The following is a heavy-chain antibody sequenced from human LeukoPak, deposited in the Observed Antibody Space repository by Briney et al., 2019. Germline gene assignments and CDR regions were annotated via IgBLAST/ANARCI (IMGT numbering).Heavy chain of an antibody. CDR3: ARVGRGGITMVRGVIGHPDYFDY. J-gene: IGHJ4*02. V-gene: IGHV4-34*01. D-gene: IGHD3-10*01. CDR1: GGSFSGYY. CDR2: INHSGST. Sequence: SETLSLTCAVYGGSFSGYYWSWIRQPPGKGLEWIGEINHSGSTNYNPSLKSRVTISVNTSKNQFSLKLSSVTAADTAVYYCARVGRGGITMVRGVIGHPDYFDYWGQGTLVTVSS.